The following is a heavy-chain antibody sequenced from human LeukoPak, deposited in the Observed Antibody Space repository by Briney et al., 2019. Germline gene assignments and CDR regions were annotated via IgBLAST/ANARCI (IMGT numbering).Heavy chain of an antibody. CDR3: ATSGGFNSPRHY. D-gene: IGHD3-16*01. CDR1: SDSISSYF. CDR2: VCYNGTT. J-gene: IGHJ4*02. Sequence: SETLSLTCSVSSDSISSYFWAWIRQPPGKGLEWLGYVCYNGTTNYNPSLRNRVAISIDTSKNQFSLKLNSATAADTAVYYCATSGGFNSPRHYWGQGTLVTVSS. V-gene: IGHV4-59*01.